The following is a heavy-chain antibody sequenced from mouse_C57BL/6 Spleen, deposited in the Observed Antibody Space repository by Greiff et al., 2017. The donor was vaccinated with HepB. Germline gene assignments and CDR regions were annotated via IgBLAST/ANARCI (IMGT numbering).Heavy chain of an antibody. Sequence: VQLQQPGAELVRPGSSVKLSCKASGYTFTSYWMHWVKQRPIQGLEWIGNIDPSDSETHYNQKFKDKATLTVDKSSSTAYMQLSSLTSEDSAVYYCARSGSNYEDYAMDYWGQGTSVTVSS. CDR2: IDPSDSET. CDR1: GYTFTSYW. CDR3: ARSGSNYEDYAMDY. V-gene: IGHV1-52*01. J-gene: IGHJ4*01. D-gene: IGHD2-5*01.